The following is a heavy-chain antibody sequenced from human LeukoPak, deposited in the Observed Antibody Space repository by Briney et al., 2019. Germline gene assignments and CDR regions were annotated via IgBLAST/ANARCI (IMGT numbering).Heavy chain of an antibody. Sequence: GGSLRLSCAASGFTVSSNYMSWVRQAPGKGLEWVSVIYSGGSTYYSDSVKGRFTISRDNSENALYLQMNSLRAEDTALYYCAKFFAPSGGNSGWPWVIDYWGQGTLVTVSS. J-gene: IGHJ4*02. V-gene: IGHV3-53*01. CDR3: AKFFAPSGGNSGWPWVIDY. CDR1: GFTVSSNY. D-gene: IGHD6-25*01. CDR2: IYSGGST.